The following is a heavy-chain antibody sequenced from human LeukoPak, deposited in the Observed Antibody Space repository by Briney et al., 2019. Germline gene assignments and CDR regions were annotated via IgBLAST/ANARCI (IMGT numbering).Heavy chain of an antibody. CDR3: ARPLSGDYSSGHFQY. CDR1: GYIFYSYW. J-gene: IGHJ4*02. V-gene: IGHV5-51*01. CDR2: IYPADSDT. D-gene: IGHD6-19*01. Sequence: KAGESLKISCKGSGYIFYSYWIAWVRQMPGKGLEWVGSIYPADSDTRYSPSFQGQVTISVDRSISTAYLQWSSLKASDTAMYYCARPLSGDYSSGHFQYWGQGTLVTVSS.